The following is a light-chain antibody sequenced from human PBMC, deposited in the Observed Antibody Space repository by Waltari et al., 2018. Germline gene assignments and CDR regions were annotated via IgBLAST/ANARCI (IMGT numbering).Light chain of an antibody. CDR1: SSAVGGNDH. Sequence: QSALTQPPPASGPPGQSVTISCTGTSSAVGGNDHVPGYQQSPGKAPTLMIYEVTKRPSGVPDRFSGSKSGNTASLTVSGLQAEDEADYYCSSYAGSNNYVLFGGGTKLTVL. CDR3: SSYAGSNNYVL. V-gene: IGLV2-8*01. J-gene: IGLJ2*01. CDR2: EVT.